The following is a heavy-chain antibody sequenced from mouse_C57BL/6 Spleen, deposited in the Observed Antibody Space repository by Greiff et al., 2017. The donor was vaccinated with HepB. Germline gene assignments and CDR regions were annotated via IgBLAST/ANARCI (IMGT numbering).Heavy chain of an antibody. CDR2: IYPGDGDT. CDR1: GYAFSSYW. CDR3: AREGDYDGFYYAMDY. Sequence: VKLQESGAELVKPGASVKISCKASGYAFSSYWMNWVKQRPGKGLEWIGQIYPGDGDTNYNGKFKGKATLTADKSSSTAYMQLSSLTSEDSAVYFCAREGDYDGFYYAMDYWGQGTSVTVSS. J-gene: IGHJ4*01. D-gene: IGHD2-4*01. V-gene: IGHV1-80*01.